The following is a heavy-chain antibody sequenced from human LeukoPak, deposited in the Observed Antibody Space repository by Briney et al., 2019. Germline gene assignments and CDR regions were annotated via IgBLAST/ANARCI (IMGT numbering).Heavy chain of an antibody. CDR3: ASSLLPEQDLVGATTFDY. Sequence: SVKVSCKASGGTFSSYAIIWVRQAPGQGLEWMGGIIPIFGTANYAQKFQGRVTITTDESTSTAYMELSSLRSEDTAVYYCASSLLPEQDLVGATTFDYWGQGTLVTVSS. CDR1: GGTFSSYA. V-gene: IGHV1-69*05. J-gene: IGHJ4*02. CDR2: IIPIFGTA. D-gene: IGHD1-26*01.